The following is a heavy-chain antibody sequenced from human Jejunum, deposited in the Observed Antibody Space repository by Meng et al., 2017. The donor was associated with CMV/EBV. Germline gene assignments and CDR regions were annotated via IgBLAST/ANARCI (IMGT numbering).Heavy chain of an antibody. Sequence: QVQLQAGAPGLVKPAETLSLTCSVSGGSMISYYCSWIRQPAGKGLEWIGHIYTSGSTNYSPSLKSRVTMSLDTAKNQFSLKVSSVTAADAAVYYCARLSKDGWSTFDYWGQGTLVTVSS. CDR2: IYTSGST. J-gene: IGHJ4*02. V-gene: IGHV4-4*07. CDR1: GGSMISYY. CDR3: ARLSKDGWSTFDY. D-gene: IGHD6-19*01.